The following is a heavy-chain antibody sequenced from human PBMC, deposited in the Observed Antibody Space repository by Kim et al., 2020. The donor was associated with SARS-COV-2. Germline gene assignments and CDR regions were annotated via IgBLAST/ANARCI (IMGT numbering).Heavy chain of an antibody. CDR3: ARGRYSSGWSGDY. D-gene: IGHD6-19*01. Sequence: GGSLRLSCAASGFTFSSYSMNWVRQAPGKGLEWVSYISSSSSTIYYADSVKGRFTISRDNAKNSLYLQMNSLRAEDTAVYYCARGRYSSGWSGDYWGQGTLVTVSS. CDR2: ISSSSSTI. CDR1: GFTFSSYS. J-gene: IGHJ4*02. V-gene: IGHV3-48*04.